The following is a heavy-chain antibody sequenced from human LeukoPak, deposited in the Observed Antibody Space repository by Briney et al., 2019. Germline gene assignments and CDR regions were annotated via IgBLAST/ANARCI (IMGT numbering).Heavy chain of an antibody. CDR1: GFTFSSYI. V-gene: IGHV3-21*01. J-gene: IGHJ4*02. Sequence: GGSLRLSCAASGFTFSSYIMNWVRQAPGKGLEWVSSISSSSSYIYYADSVKGRFTISRDNAKNSLYLQMNSLRAEDTAVYYCARGGRYFDWLLSDFDYWGQGTLVTVSS. CDR3: ARGGRYFDWLLSDFDY. CDR2: ISSSSSYI. D-gene: IGHD3-9*01.